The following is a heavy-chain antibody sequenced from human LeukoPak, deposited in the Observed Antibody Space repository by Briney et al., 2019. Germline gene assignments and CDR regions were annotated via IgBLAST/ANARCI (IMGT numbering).Heavy chain of an antibody. V-gene: IGHV3-7*04. D-gene: IGHD3-22*01. CDR2: IKQDASEK. Sequence: GGSLRLSCAASGFTFSRYWMSWVRQAPGKGREWVANIKQDASEKYYVDSVKGRFTISRDNAKNSLYLQMNSLRAEDTAVYYCARDINYYDASGPPTHTDWGQGTLVTVSS. J-gene: IGHJ4*02. CDR3: ARDINYYDASGPPTHTD. CDR1: GFTFSRYW.